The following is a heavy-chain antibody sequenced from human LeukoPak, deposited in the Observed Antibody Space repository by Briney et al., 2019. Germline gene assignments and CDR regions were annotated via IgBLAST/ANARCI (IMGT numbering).Heavy chain of an antibody. CDR1: GFTFSNYW. CDR3: ATGEGYHFYY. V-gene: IGHV3-74*01. CDR2: IKTDGSLT. J-gene: IGHJ4*02. Sequence: GGSLRLSCAASGFTFSNYWMSWVRQVPGKGLLWVSYIKTDGSLTNYADSVKGRFTISRDNAKNMVYLQMNSLRAEDTAVYYCATGEGYHFYYWGRGALATVSS. D-gene: IGHD3-16*01.